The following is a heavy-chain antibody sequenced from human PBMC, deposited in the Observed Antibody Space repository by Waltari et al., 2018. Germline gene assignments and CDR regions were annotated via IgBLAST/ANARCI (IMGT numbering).Heavy chain of an antibody. J-gene: IGHJ4*02. CDR3: AKGEGTSSFPDF. D-gene: IGHD6-6*01. CDR2: ISGDGGTT. CDR1: GFPFRKYA. Sequence: QLLQSGGGLVQPGGSLRLSCAASGFPFRKYAMTWVRQDPGKRLEWVSAISGDGGTTYYADSVKGRFTISRDTPKNTLFLLMSRLRVEDTAIYYCAKGEGTSSFPDFWGQGILVTVSS. V-gene: IGHV3-23*01.